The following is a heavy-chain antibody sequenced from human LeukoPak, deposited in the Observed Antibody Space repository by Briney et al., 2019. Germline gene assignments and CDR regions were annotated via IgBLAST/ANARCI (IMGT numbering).Heavy chain of an antibody. CDR2: IYTSGST. D-gene: IGHD5-18*01. CDR1: GGSISSGSYY. J-gene: IGHJ4*02. V-gene: IGHV4-61*02. Sequence: TLSLTCTVSGGSISSGSYYWSWIRQPAGKGLEWIGRIYTSGSTNYNPSLKSRVTISVDTSKNQFSLKLSSVTAADTAVYYCARDGYSYGYSFDYWGQGTLVTVSS. CDR3: ARDGYSYGYSFDY.